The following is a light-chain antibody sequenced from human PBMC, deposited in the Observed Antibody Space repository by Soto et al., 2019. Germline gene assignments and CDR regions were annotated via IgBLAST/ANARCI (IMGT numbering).Light chain of an antibody. Sequence: DVQVTQFPSSLSPSVGDRVTLTCRPSQGIRNDLGWYKQKPGKAPKLLSYAASTLQSGVPSRFSGSGSGTEFTLTISSLQPDDFETYYCQHYNSYPWTFGQGTKVDIK. CDR3: QHYNSYPWT. CDR1: QGIRND. V-gene: IGKV1-17*01. J-gene: IGKJ1*01. CDR2: AAS.